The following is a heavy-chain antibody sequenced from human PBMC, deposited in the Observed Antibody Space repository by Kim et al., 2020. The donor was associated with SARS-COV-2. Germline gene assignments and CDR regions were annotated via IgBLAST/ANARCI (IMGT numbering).Heavy chain of an antibody. J-gene: IGHJ4*02. D-gene: IGHD5-12*01. CDR2: ISYDGSNK. CDR3: ARFGSGYGDDY. V-gene: IGHV3-30*04. Sequence: GGSLRLSCAASGFTFSSYAMHWVRQAPGKGLEWVAVISYDGSNKYYADSVKGRFTISRDNSKNTLYLQMNSLRAEDTAVYYCARFGSGYGDDYWGQGTLVTVSS. CDR1: GFTFSSYA.